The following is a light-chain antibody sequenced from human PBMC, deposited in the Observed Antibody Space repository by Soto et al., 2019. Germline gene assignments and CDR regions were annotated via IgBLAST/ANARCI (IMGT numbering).Light chain of an antibody. Sequence: DIQMPQSPSSLSASVGARVTITCQASQDISNYLNWYQQKLGKAPKLLIYDASNLETGVPSRFSGSGSGTYFAFTISSLQPEDIATYYCQEYSHLITFGQGTRLEIK. V-gene: IGKV1-33*01. J-gene: IGKJ5*01. CDR2: DAS. CDR3: QEYSHLIT. CDR1: QDISNY.